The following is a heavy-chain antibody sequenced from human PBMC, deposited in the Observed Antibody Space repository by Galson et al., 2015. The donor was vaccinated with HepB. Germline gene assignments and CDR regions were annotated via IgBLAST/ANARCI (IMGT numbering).Heavy chain of an antibody. D-gene: IGHD6-13*01. Sequence: SLRLSCAASGFTFSSYAMHWVRQAPGKGLEWVAVISYDGSNKYYADSVKGRFTTSRDNSKNTLYLQMNSLRAEDTAVYYCARGTAAAGKYWGQGTLVTVSS. V-gene: IGHV3-30-3*01. J-gene: IGHJ4*02. CDR1: GFTFSSYA. CDR2: ISYDGSNK. CDR3: ARGTAAAGKY.